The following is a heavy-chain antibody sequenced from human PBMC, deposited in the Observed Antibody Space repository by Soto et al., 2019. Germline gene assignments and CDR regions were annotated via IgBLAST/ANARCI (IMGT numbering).Heavy chain of an antibody. D-gene: IGHD3-3*01. CDR3: ARDGPIWSGYLNYFDY. CDR1: GFTFSSYA. V-gene: IGHV3-30-3*01. CDR2: ISYDGSNK. J-gene: IGHJ4*02. Sequence: GGSLRLSCAASGFTFSSYAMHWVRQAPGKGLEWVAVISYDGSNKYYADSVKGRFTISRDNSKNTLYLQMNSLRAEDTAVYYCARDGPIWSGYLNYFDYWGQGTLVTVSS.